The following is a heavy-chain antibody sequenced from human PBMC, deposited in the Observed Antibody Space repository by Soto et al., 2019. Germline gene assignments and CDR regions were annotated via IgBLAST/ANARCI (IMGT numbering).Heavy chain of an antibody. CDR2: ISYDGSNK. CDR3: AKGGYGGVFDYYYGMDV. CDR1: GFTFSSYG. J-gene: IGHJ6*02. D-gene: IGHD5-12*01. V-gene: IGHV3-30*18. Sequence: QAGGSLRLSCAASGFTFSSYGMHWVRQAPGKGLEWVAVISYDGSNKYYADSVKGRFTISRDNSKNTLYLQMNSLRAEDTAVYYCAKGGYGGVFDYYYGMDVWGQGTTVTVSS.